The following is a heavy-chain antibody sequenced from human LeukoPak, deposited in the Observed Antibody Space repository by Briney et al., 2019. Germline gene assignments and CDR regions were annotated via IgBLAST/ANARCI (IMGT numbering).Heavy chain of an antibody. CDR2: IYYSGST. Sequence: PSETLSLTCTVSGGSISSYYWSWIRQPPGKGLEWIGYIYYSGSTNYNPSLKSRVTISVDTSKNQFSLKLSSVTAADTAVYYCARDRRNDYSNFGYYYYYYYMDVWGKGTTVTVSS. CDR1: GGSISSYY. D-gene: IGHD4-11*01. CDR3: ARDRRNDYSNFGYYYYYYYMDV. V-gene: IGHV4-59*01. J-gene: IGHJ6*03.